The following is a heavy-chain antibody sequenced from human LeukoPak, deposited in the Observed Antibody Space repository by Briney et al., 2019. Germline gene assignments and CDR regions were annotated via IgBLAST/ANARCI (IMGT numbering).Heavy chain of an antibody. V-gene: IGHV3-23*01. CDR3: AKDQSAPYYYYGMDV. Sequence: GGSLRLSCAASGFTFSSYAMSWVRQAPGKGLEWVSAISGSGGSTYYADSVKGRFTTSRANSKNTLYLQMNTLRAEDTAVYYCAKDQSAPYYYYGMDVWGQGTTVTVSS. J-gene: IGHJ6*02. CDR2: ISGSGGST. CDR1: GFTFSSYA.